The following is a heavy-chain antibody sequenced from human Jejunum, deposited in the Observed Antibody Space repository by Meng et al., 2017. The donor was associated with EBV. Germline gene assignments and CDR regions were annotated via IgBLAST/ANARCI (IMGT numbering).Heavy chain of an antibody. CDR2: INGGNGNT. CDR3: VRDNGYQLLHS. Sequence: QVQLVQSGAEGKKPGASVKVSCKASGYTFTSYAIHWVRQAPGQRPEWMGWINGGNGNTKYSQKVQGRVTFTRDTSASTAYMDLSSLRSEDTALYYCVRDNGYQLLHSWGQGALGTVSA. V-gene: IGHV1-3*01. D-gene: IGHD2-2*01. CDR1: GYTFTSYA. J-gene: IGHJ5*02.